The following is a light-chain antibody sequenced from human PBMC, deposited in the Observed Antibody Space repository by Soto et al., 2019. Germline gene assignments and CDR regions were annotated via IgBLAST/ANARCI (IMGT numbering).Light chain of an antibody. V-gene: IGLV6-57*01. Sequence: NFMLTQHHSVSESTGKTVIISCTRSSGSIASNYVQWYQQRPGSSPTTVIYEDNQSPSGVPDRFSGSIDSSSNSASLTISGLETEEEADYFCQSYDATTQVFGGGTKLTVL. CDR3: QSYDATTQV. CDR2: EDN. J-gene: IGLJ3*02. CDR1: SGSIASNY.